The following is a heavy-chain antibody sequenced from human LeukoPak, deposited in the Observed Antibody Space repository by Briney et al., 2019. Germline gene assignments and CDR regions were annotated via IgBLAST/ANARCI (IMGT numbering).Heavy chain of an antibody. CDR3: ARDSVGASNWFDP. Sequence: ASVKVSCKASGYTFTGYYMHWVRQAPGQGLEWMGWINPNSGGTNYAQKFQGRVTMTRDMSTSTVYMELNSLTSEDTAVYYCARDSVGASNWFDPWGQGTLVTVSS. CDR2: INPNSGGT. D-gene: IGHD3-10*01. J-gene: IGHJ5*02. V-gene: IGHV1-2*02. CDR1: GYTFTGYY.